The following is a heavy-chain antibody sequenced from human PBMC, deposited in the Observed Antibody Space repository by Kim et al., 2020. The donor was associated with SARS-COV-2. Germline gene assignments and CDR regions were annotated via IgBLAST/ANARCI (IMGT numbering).Heavy chain of an antibody. D-gene: IGHD6-19*01. Sequence: SQTLSLPCAISGDSVSSNSAAWHWIRQSPSRGLEWLGRTYYRSKWYNDYAVSVKSRITINPDTSKNQFSLQLNSVTPEDTAVYYCAREAGYSSGWHNFDYWGQGTLVTVSS. CDR3: AREAGYSSGWHNFDY. V-gene: IGHV6-1*01. J-gene: IGHJ4*02. CDR2: TYYRSKWYN. CDR1: GDSVSSNSAA.